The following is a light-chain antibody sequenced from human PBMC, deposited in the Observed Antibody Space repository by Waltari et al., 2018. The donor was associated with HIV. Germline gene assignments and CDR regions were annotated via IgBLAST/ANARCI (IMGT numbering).Light chain of an antibody. CDR3: QSADSSGTDVV. CDR1: ALPKQY. J-gene: IGLJ2*01. V-gene: IGLV3-25*03. Sequence: SYELTQPPSVSVSPGQTARITCSGDALPKQYAYWYQQKPAQAPVLGLYKDREMPSGIAERFYGSSSGTTVTLTISGVQAEDEADYYCQSADSSGTDVVFGGGTKLTVL. CDR2: KDR.